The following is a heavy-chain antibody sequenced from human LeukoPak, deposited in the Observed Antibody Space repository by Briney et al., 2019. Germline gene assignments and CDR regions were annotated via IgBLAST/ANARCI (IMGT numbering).Heavy chain of an antibody. CDR2: ISSSSSYI. D-gene: IGHD3-9*01. CDR1: GFIFSSYE. Sequence: PGGSLRLSCAASGFIFSSYEMNWVRQAPGKGLEWVSSISSSSSYISYADSVKGRFTISRDNAKNSLYLQMNSLRAEDTAVYYCARSYYDILTGYSWGAFDIWGQGTMVTVSS. J-gene: IGHJ3*02. CDR3: ARSYYDILTGYSWGAFDI. V-gene: IGHV3-21*01.